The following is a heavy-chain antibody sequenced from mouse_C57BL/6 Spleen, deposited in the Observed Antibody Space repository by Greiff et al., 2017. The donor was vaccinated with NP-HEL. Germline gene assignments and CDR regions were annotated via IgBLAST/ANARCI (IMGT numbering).Heavy chain of an antibody. CDR2: ISAGGSYT. CDR1: GFTFSSYA. J-gene: IGHJ3*01. D-gene: IGHD2-5*01. Sequence: EVMLVESGGGLVKPGGSLKLSCAASGFTFSSYAMSWVRQTPEKRLEWVATISAGGSYTYYPDNVKGRFTISRDNAKNNLYLQMSHLKSEDTAMYYCARDSNFAYWGQGTLVTVSA. CDR3: ARDSNFAY. V-gene: IGHV5-4*01.